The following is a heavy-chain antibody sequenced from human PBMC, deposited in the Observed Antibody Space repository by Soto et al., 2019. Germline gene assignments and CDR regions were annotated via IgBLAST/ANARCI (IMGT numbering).Heavy chain of an antibody. J-gene: IGHJ4*02. V-gene: IGHV3-23*01. CDR3: ANVLDCTDGVCYTSIDY. CDR1: GFTFSSYA. Sequence: GSLRLSCAASGFTFSSYAMSWVRQAPGKGLEWVSAISGSGGSTYYADSVKGRFTISRDNSKNTLYLQMNSLRAEDTAVYYCANVLDCTDGVCYTSIDYWGQGALVTVS. CDR2: ISGSGGST. D-gene: IGHD2-8*01.